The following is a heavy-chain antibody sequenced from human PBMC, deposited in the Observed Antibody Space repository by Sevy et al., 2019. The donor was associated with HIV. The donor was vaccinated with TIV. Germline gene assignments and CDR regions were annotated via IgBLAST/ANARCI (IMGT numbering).Heavy chain of an antibody. J-gene: IGHJ4*02. D-gene: IGHD6-13*01. CDR1: GFTFSRFA. CDR3: AKTDRISALGQFDY. V-gene: IGHV3-23*01. Sequence: GGSLRLSCAASGFTFSRFAMSWVRQAPGKGLEWVSIISGGGDIKYYEQSVKGRFTISRDNSKNTLSMQMNSLRAEDTAIYFCAKTDRISALGQFDYWGQGTLVTVSS. CDR2: ISGGGDIK.